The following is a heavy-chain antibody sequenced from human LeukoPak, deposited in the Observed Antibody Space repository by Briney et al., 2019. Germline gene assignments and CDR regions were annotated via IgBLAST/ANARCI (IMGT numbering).Heavy chain of an antibody. V-gene: IGHV3-23*01. Sequence: PGGSPRLSCTASGFTFSTYAMSWVRQAPGKGLEWVSGISGSGGTTYYADSVKGRFTISRDNSKNTLYLQMDSLRAEDTAVYHCAKSYYYGSGSYSRNNWFDPWGQGTLVTVSS. J-gene: IGHJ5*02. D-gene: IGHD3-10*01. CDR3: AKSYYYGSGSYSRNNWFDP. CDR2: ISGSGGTT. CDR1: GFTFSTYA.